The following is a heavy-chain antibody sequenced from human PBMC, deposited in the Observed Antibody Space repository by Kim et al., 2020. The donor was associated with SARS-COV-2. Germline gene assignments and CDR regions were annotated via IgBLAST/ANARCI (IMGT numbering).Heavy chain of an antibody. D-gene: IGHD3-16*01. CDR3: ARASHFGTAFDS. Sequence: NDNPSLKSRVTISVDKSKDQFSRKLSSVTAADTAVYYCARASHFGTAFDSWGQGTLVTVSS. V-gene: IGHV4-4*02. J-gene: IGHJ4*02.